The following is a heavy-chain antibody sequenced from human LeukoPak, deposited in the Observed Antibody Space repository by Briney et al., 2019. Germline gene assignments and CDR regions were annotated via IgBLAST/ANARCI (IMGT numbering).Heavy chain of an antibody. CDR1: GGSISSYY. Sequence: SETLSLTCTVSGGSISSYYWSWIRQPPGKGLEWIGYIYYSGSTNYNPSLKSRVTISVDTSKNQFSLKLRSVTAADTAVYYCAGGEYYYGSGSYYDYWGQGTLVSVSS. V-gene: IGHV4-59*08. D-gene: IGHD3-10*01. CDR3: AGGEYYYGSGSYYDY. J-gene: IGHJ4*02. CDR2: IYYSGST.